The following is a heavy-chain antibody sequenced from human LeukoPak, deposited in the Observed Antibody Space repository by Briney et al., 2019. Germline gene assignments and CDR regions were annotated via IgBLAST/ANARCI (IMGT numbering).Heavy chain of an antibody. J-gene: IGHJ4*02. CDR1: GFTFDDYG. CDR2: ISWNSATV. V-gene: IGHV3-9*01. D-gene: IGHD3-16*01. Sequence: PGRSLRLSCVASGFTFDDYGMHWVRQLPGKGLEWVAGISWNSATVGYGDSVKGRFTISRDNANNSLFLQMNSLRPEDTALYYCARGGDDYVWGSPLDYWGQGTLVTVSS. CDR3: ARGGDDYVWGSPLDY.